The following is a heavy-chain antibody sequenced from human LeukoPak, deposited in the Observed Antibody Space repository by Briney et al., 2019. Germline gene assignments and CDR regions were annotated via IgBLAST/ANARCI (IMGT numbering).Heavy chain of an antibody. CDR1: GIIFSDFG. V-gene: IGHV3-33*06. CDR3: AKATCSGASCFSDSRDAFDI. Sequence: PGGSLRLSCAASGIIFSDFGMHWVRQAPGKGLEWMAITWYDGSNKYYADSVKGRFTISRDNSQNTMYLQMNSLRAEDTAVYYCAKATCSGASCFSDSRDAFDIWGQGTMVTVSS. D-gene: IGHD2-15*01. CDR2: TWYDGSNK. J-gene: IGHJ3*02.